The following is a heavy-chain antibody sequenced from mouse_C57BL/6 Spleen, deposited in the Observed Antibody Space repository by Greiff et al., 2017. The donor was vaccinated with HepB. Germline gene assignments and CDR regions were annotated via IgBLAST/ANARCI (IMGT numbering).Heavy chain of an antibody. Sequence: EVQRVESGGGLVQPKGSLKLSCAASGFSLNTYAMNWVRQAPGKGLEWVARIRSKSNNYATYYADSVKDRFTISRDDSESMLYLQMNNLKTEDTAMYYCVRGDWVYAMDDWGQGTSVTVSS. J-gene: IGHJ4*01. CDR3: VRGDWVYAMDD. CDR1: GFSLNTYA. V-gene: IGHV10-1*01. CDR2: IRSKSNNYAT. D-gene: IGHD4-1*01.